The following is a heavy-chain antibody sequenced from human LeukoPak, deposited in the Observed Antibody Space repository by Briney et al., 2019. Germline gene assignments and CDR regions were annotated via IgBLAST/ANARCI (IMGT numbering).Heavy chain of an antibody. V-gene: IGHV3-23*01. J-gene: IGHJ4*02. CDR2: ISGSGGST. Sequence: GGSLRLSCAASGFTFSNYAMSWVRQAPGKGLEWVSAISGSGGSTYYADSVKGRFTISRDNSKNTLYLQMNSLRAEDTAVYYCAKAASYCGGDCYPYYFDYWGQGTLVTVSS. CDR3: AKAASYCGGDCYPYYFDY. CDR1: GFTFSNYA. D-gene: IGHD2-21*02.